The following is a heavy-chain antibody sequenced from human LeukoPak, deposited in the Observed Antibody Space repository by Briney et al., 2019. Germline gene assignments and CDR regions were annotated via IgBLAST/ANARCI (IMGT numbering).Heavy chain of an antibody. CDR2: INHSGST. V-gene: IGHV4-34*01. CDR1: GGSFSGYY. Sequence: SSETLSLTCAVYGGSFSGYYWSWIRQPPGKGLEWIGEINHSGSTNYNPSLKSRVTISVDTSKNQSSLKLSSVTAADTAVYYCARGPLRTCSSTSCPRGWFDPWGQGTLVTVSS. D-gene: IGHD2-2*01. J-gene: IGHJ5*02. CDR3: ARGPLRTCSSTSCPRGWFDP.